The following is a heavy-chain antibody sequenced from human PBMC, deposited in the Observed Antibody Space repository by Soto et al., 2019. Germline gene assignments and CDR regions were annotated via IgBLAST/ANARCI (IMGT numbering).Heavy chain of an antibody. CDR1: GDSISRGGYF. CDR3: ARGILRPNRYMDV. D-gene: IGHD1-26*01. CDR2: IYDSGSA. V-gene: IGHV4-31*03. J-gene: IGHJ6*03. Sequence: QVQLQESGPGLVKPSQTLSLTCIVSGDSISRGGYFWTWIRQHPGKGLEWIGYIYDSGSAFYNPSLKIRVTMSVDTSKNQFSLNLRSVTAADTAVFYCARGILRPNRYMDVWGKGTAVAVSS.